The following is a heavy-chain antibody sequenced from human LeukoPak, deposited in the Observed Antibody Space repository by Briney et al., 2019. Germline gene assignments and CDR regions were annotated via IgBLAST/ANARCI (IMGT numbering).Heavy chain of an antibody. V-gene: IGHV1-24*01. D-gene: IGHD3-22*01. J-gene: IGHJ4*02. CDR3: ARGGDYYDSSGYCC. Sequence: ASVKVPCKVSGYTLTELSMHWVRQAPGKGLEWMGGFDPEDGETIYAQKFQGRVTMTEDTSTDTAYMELSSLRSEDTAVYYCARGGDYYDSSGYCCWGQGTLVTVSS. CDR1: GYTLTELS. CDR2: FDPEDGET.